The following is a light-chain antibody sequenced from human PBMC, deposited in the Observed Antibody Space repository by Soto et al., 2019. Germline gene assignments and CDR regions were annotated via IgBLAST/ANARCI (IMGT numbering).Light chain of an antibody. J-gene: IGKJ5*01. CDR2: AAS. CDR3: RQYQSYPIT. Sequence: DIQMTQSPPSLSASVGDRVTITCRASQDIKNCLDWFQQKPGKAPKSLIFAASSLQSGVPSKFSGSGYGTDFTLTITNLQPEVSAIYYCRQYQSYPITFGQGTRLEI. V-gene: IGKV1-16*02. CDR1: QDIKNC.